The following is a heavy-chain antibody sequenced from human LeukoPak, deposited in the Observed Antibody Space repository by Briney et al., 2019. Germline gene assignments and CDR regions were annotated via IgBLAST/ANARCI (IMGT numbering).Heavy chain of an antibody. J-gene: IGHJ4*02. CDR2: IYYTGST. CDR3: ARDPPGSGSYYDY. V-gene: IGHV4-59*01. CDR1: GGSISSYY. D-gene: IGHD3-10*01. Sequence: SETLSLTCTVSGGSISSYYWSWIRLPPGKGLECIGYIYYTGSTNYNPSLKSRVTISVDTSKNQLSLKLSSVTAADTAVYYCARDPPGSGSYYDYWGQGTLVTVSS.